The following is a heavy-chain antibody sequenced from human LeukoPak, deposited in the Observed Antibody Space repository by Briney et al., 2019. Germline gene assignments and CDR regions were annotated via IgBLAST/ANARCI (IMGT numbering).Heavy chain of an antibody. Sequence: SGTLSLTCAVSGGSITNSNWWNWLRQPPGKGLEWIGEIYHSGSANYNPSLKSRATISVDKSKDQFSLELTSVTAADTAVYYCARGLGTAAGTNSWGQGTLVTVSS. CDR2: IYHSGSA. D-gene: IGHD6-13*01. CDR3: ARGLGTAAGTNS. CDR1: GGSITNSNW. J-gene: IGHJ5*02. V-gene: IGHV4-4*02.